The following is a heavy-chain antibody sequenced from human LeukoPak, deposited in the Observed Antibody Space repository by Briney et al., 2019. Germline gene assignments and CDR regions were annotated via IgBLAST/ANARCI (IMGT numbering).Heavy chain of an antibody. CDR1: GYTFTSYG. D-gene: IGHD4-23*01. Sequence: ASVKVSCKASGYTFTSYGISWVRQAPGQGLEWMGWISAYDGNTNYAQKLQGRVTMTTDTSTSTAYMELRSLRSDDTAVYYCARAGGSLLVRWAYYFDYWGQGTLVTVSS. J-gene: IGHJ4*02. V-gene: IGHV1-18*01. CDR3: ARAGGSLLVRWAYYFDY. CDR2: ISAYDGNT.